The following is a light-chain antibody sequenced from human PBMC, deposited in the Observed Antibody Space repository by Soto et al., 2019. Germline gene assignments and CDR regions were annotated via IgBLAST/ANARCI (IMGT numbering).Light chain of an antibody. CDR1: QSVLYSSINKNY. J-gene: IGKJ4*01. CDR3: QQYYDTPLT. Sequence: DIVLTQSPDSLAVSLGERATINCKSSQSVLYSSINKNYLAWYQQKPGQPPKLLIYWASTRESGVPDRFSGGGSGTDFTLTITSLQAEDVAVYYCQQYYDTPLTFCGGTQVEI. V-gene: IGKV4-1*01. CDR2: WAS.